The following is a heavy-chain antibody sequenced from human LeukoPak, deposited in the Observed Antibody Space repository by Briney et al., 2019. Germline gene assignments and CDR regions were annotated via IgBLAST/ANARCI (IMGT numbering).Heavy chain of an antibody. V-gene: IGHV1-18*01. CDR1: GYIFTSYG. CDR2: INPYNGNT. CDR3: ARDYSINWSSCFYP. Sequence: GASVKVSCKASGYIFTSYGISWVRQAPGQGLEWMGWINPYNGNTNYAQNLQGRVTMTTDTSTSTAYMELRSLRSDDTAMYYCARDYSINWSSCFYPSGQGTLVTVSS. J-gene: IGHJ5*02. D-gene: IGHD6-13*01.